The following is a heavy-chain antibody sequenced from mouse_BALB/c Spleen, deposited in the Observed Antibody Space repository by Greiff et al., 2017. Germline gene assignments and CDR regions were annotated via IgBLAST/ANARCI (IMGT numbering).Heavy chain of an antibody. CDR1: GFTFSDYG. V-gene: IGHV5-15*02. CDR3: ARSKPPYAMDY. Sequence: EVQLVESGGGLVQPGGSRKLSCAASGFTFSDYGMAWVRQAPGKGPEWVAFISNLAYSIYYADTVTGRLTISRENAKNTLYLEMSSLRTEDTAMYYCARSKPPYAMDYWGQGTSVTVSS. CDR2: ISNLAYSI. J-gene: IGHJ4*01.